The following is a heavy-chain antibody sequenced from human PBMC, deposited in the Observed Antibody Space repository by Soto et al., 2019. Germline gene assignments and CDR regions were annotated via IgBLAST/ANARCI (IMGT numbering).Heavy chain of an antibody. J-gene: IGHJ4*02. V-gene: IGHV3-7*01. D-gene: IGHD3-3*01. Sequence: GGSLRLSCAASGFTFSNYWMNWVRQVPGRGMEWVAKIKADGSSTYFADSVRGRFTISRDNAKNALFLQMNSLRVEDTAIYYCAKDVGWSFDFWGLGTLVTVSS. CDR3: AKDVGWSFDF. CDR1: GFTFSNYW. CDR2: IKADGSST.